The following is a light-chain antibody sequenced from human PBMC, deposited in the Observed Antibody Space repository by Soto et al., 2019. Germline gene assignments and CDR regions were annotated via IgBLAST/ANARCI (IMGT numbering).Light chain of an antibody. J-gene: IGLJ1*01. V-gene: IGLV2-14*01. CDR3: SSYTTSSTYG. CDR1: SSDVSGYNY. Sequence: QSVLTQPASVSGSPGQSITISCTGTSSDVSGYNYVSWYQQHPGKAPKLMIYEVSNRPSGVSNRFSGSKSGNTASLSISGLQAEDEADYYCSSYTTSSTYGFGIGTKVTVL. CDR2: EVS.